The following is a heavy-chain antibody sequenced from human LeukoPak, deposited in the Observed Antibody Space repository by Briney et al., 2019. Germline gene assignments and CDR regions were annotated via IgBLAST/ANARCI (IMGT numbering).Heavy chain of an antibody. CDR2: INPNSGGT. D-gene: IGHD6-13*01. Sequence: ASVKVSCKASGYTFTGYYMHWVRQAPGQGLEWMGWINPNSGGTNYAQKFQGRVTMTRDTSSSTAYMELSRLRSGDTAVYYCARDRTLIAAAGANWFDPWGQGTLVTVSS. J-gene: IGHJ5*02. CDR1: GYTFTGYY. CDR3: ARDRTLIAAAGANWFDP. V-gene: IGHV1-2*02.